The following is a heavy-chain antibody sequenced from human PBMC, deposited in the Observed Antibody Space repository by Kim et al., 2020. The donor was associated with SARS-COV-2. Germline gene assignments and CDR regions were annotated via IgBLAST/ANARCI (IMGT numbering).Heavy chain of an antibody. CDR2: IWYNGINK. V-gene: IGHV3-33*01. D-gene: IGHD2-8*01. Sequence: GGSLRLSCAASGFTFSSYGMNWVRQAPGKGLEWVSVIWYNGINKYYADSVKGRFTISRDNSKNTLYLQMNSLRVEDTTVYYCSSSRCLYYLGQRSLFT. J-gene: IGHJ4*02. CDR1: GFTFSSYG. CDR3: SSSRCLYY.